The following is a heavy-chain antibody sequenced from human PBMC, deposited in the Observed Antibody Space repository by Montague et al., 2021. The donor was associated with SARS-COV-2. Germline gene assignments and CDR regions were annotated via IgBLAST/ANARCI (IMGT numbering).Heavy chain of an antibody. Sequence: SETLSLTCTVSGDSVSRGSSYWSWIRQPPGKGLKWIGCIYYTGTRKNNSSLKSLVTISVDTSKNQFSLKLSSVTAADTAVYYCARHARGGGYTSSFDSWGQGTLVTVSS. CDR2: IYYTGTR. V-gene: IGHV4-61*01. J-gene: IGHJ5*01. CDR3: ARHARGGGYTSSFDS. CDR1: GDSVSRGSSY. D-gene: IGHD5-24*01.